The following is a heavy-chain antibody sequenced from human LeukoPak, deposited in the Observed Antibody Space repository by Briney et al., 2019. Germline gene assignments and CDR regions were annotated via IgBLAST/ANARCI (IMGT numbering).Heavy chain of an antibody. CDR3: ARDGGLHTNFDY. CDR2: TKPDGTAE. J-gene: IGHJ4*02. D-gene: IGHD2-15*01. V-gene: IGHV3-7*01. CDR1: GFTFSSYS. Sequence: PGGSLRLSCEASGFTFSSYSMTWVRQAPGKGLEWVANTKPDGTAEYYADSVRGRFTTSRDNANNFLYLQMNSLRGEDTAVYYCARDGGLHTNFDYWGQGTLVTVSS.